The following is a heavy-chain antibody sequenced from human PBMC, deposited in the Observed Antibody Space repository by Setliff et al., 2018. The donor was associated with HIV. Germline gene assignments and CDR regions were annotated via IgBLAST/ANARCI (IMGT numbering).Heavy chain of an antibody. V-gene: IGHV4-34*01. Sequence: SETLSLTCAVYGESFSGYYWSWIRQPPGEGLEWIGEINHSGSTNYNMSLWSRVTISLGASRNQFSLELISVTAAATAVYYCAGGPGTTSIDYWAQGTLVTVSS. J-gene: IGHJ4*02. D-gene: IGHD1-26*01. CDR2: INHSGST. CDR1: GESFSGYY. CDR3: AGGPGTTSIDY.